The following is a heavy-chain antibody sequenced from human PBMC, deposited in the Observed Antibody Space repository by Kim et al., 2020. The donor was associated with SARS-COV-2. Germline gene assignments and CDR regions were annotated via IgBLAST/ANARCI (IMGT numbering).Heavy chain of an antibody. J-gene: IGHJ4*02. Sequence: KPSLKSRITITVDTSKNQVSLKLSSVTAAATAVYDCARGAYTVTTARFDYWGQGTLVTVSS. D-gene: IGHD4-17*01. CDR3: ARGAYTVTTARFDY. V-gene: IGHV4-34*01.